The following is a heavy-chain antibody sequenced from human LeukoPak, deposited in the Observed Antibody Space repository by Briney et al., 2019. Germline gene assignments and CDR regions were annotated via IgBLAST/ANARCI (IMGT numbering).Heavy chain of an antibody. V-gene: IGHV1-69*04. CDR1: GGTFSSYA. D-gene: IGHD3-22*01. CDR2: IIPILGIA. J-gene: IGHJ5*02. CDR3: ARDAYYDRGTNWFDP. Sequence: SVKVSCKASGGTFSSYAISWVRQAPGQGLEWMGRIIPILGIANYAQKFQGRVTITADKSTSTAYMELSSLRSEDTAVYYCARDAYYDRGTNWFDPWGQGTLVTVSS.